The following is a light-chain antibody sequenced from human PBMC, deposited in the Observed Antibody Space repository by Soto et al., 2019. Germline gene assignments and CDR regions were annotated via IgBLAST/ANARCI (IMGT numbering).Light chain of an antibody. CDR2: GVF. V-gene: IGKV3-20*01. J-gene: IGKJ1*01. CDR3: HQYAYSPRT. Sequence: EIVLTNSPGTLSCSPSERATLSCSASQSISSSYLAWYQQKPGQAPRLLIYGVFSRATGIPDRFSGSGSGTDFTLTISRLEPEDSAVYFCHQYAYSPRTFGQGTKVDI. CDR1: QSISSSY.